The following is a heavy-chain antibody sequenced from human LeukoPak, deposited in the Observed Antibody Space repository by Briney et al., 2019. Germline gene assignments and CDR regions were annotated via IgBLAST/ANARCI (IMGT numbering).Heavy chain of an antibody. V-gene: IGHV3-23*01. CDR2: ISGSGGST. CDR1: GFTFSSYA. CDR3: AKDMEDIVVVVAATLDY. J-gene: IGHJ4*02. D-gene: IGHD2-15*01. Sequence: GGSLRLSCAASGFTFSSYAMSWVRQAPGKGLEWVSAISGSGGSTYYADSAKGRFTISRDNSKNTLYLQMNSLRAEDTAVYYCAKDMEDIVVVVAATLDYWGQGTLVTVSS.